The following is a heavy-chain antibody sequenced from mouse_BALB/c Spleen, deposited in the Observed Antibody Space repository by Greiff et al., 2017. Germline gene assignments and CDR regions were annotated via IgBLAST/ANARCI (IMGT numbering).Heavy chain of an antibody. Sequence: DVQLVESGGGLVKPGGSLKLSCAASGFTFSSYAMSWVRQTPEKRLEWVASISSGGSTYYPDSVKGRFTISRDNARNILYLQMSSLRSEDTAMYYCARGAIYYDYDGDAMDYWGQGTSVTVSS. D-gene: IGHD2-4*01. CDR2: ISSGGST. CDR3: ARGAIYYDYDGDAMDY. V-gene: IGHV5-6-5*01. CDR1: GFTFSSYA. J-gene: IGHJ4*01.